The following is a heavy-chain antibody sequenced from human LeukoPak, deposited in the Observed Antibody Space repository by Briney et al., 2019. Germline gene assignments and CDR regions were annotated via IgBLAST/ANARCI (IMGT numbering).Heavy chain of an antibody. CDR3: ARDPAVAGTGWWFDP. CDR1: GGSISSGSYY. V-gene: IGHV4-61*02. J-gene: IGHJ5*02. CDR2: IYTSGST. D-gene: IGHD6-19*01. Sequence: SQTLSLTCTVSGGSISSGSYYWSWIRQPAGKGLEWIGRIYTSGSTSYNPSLKSRVTISVDTSKNQFSLKLSSVTAADTAVYYCARDPAVAGTGWWFDPWGQGTLVTVSS.